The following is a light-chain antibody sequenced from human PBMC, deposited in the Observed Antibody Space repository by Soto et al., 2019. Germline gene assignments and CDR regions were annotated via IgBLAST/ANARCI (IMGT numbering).Light chain of an antibody. CDR3: QQRSSWFT. Sequence: IVLTQSPATLPLSPGERATLSCRASQSVGSSLAWYQQKPGQPPRLLIYDASNRATGIPARFSGSGSGTDFTLTISGLEPEDFAVYYCQQRSSWFTFGQGTKLDIK. CDR1: QSVGSS. CDR2: DAS. V-gene: IGKV3-11*01. J-gene: IGKJ2*01.